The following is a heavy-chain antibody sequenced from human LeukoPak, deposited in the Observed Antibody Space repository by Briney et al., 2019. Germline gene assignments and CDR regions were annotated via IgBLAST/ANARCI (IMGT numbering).Heavy chain of an antibody. CDR2: ISYGGSNK. CDR1: GFTFTTYG. J-gene: IGHJ4*02. Sequence: GGSLRLSCAASGFTFTTYGMHWVRQAPGKGLEWVAVISYGGSNKYYADSVKGRFTISRDNAKNTLYLQMNSLRAEDTAVYYCARDKGYSGYLDYWGQGTLVTVSS. D-gene: IGHD1-26*01. V-gene: IGHV3-30*03. CDR3: ARDKGYSGYLDY.